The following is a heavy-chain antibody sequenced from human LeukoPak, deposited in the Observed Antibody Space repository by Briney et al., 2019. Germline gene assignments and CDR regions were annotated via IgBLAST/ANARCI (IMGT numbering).Heavy chain of an antibody. CDR1: GGSISSGGYS. J-gene: IGHJ6*02. V-gene: IGHV4-30-2*03. D-gene: IGHD3-16*02. CDR2: IYYSGST. Sequence: SQTLSLTCAVSGGSISSGGYSWSWIRQPPGKGLEWIGYIYYSGSTYYNPSLKSRVTISVDTSKNQFSLKLSSVTAADTAVYYCARHIPYYDYVWGSYRYYYYYGMDVWGQGTTVTVSS. CDR3: ARHIPYYDYVWGSYRYYYYYGMDV.